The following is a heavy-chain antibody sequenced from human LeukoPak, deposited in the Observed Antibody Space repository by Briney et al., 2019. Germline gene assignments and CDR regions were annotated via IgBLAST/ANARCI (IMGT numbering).Heavy chain of an antibody. CDR3: AKADYYGSGSYYNGFDY. J-gene: IGHJ4*02. D-gene: IGHD3-10*01. V-gene: IGHV3-48*01. CDR1: GFTFSTYS. Sequence: GGSLRLSCAASGFTFSTYSMNWVRQAPGKGLEWVSYISGSSSTIYYADSLKGRFTISRDNAKNSLYLQMNSLRAEDTALYYCAKADYYGSGSYYNGFDYWGQGTLVTVSS. CDR2: ISGSSSTI.